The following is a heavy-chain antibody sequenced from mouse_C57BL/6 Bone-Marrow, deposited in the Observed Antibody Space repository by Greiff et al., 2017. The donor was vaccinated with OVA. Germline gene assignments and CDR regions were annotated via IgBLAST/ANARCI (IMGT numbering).Heavy chain of an antibody. Sequence: VQLQESGAELVKPGASVKMSCTASGYTFTTYPIEWMKQTPGKSLEWIGNFHPYNDDTKYNEQFKGKATLTVEKSSSTVYLELSLLPSDDSAVYYCARPGDYDGDWFAYWGKGTLVTVSA. CDR3: ARPGDYDGDWFAY. J-gene: IGHJ3*01. D-gene: IGHD2-4*01. CDR2: FHPYNDDT. CDR1: GYTFTTYP. V-gene: IGHV1-47*01.